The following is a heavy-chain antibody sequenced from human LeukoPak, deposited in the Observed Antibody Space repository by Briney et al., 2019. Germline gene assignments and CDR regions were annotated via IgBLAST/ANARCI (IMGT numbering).Heavy chain of an antibody. CDR2: IAYDGSNK. D-gene: IGHD3-10*01. Sequence: GRSLRLSCAASGYTFSGYAMHWVRQAPGKGLEWVAVIAYDGSNKYYADSVKGRFTISRDNSKNTLYLQMNSLRAEDTAVYYCARDPYGSGSYYYYYYYGMDVWGKGSTVTVSS. CDR3: ARDPYGSGSYYYYYYYGMDV. CDR1: GYTFSGYA. J-gene: IGHJ6*04. V-gene: IGHV3-30*04.